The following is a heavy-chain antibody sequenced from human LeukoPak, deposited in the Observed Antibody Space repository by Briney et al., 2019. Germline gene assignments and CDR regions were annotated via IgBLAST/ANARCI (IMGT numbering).Heavy chain of an antibody. CDR2: IKSDGIST. CDR1: GFTFSGYW. D-gene: IGHD4-23*01. J-gene: IGHJ6*02. CDR3: ARGGGDAMDV. V-gene: IGHV3-74*01. Sequence: GGSLRLSCAASGFTFSGYWMFWVRQVPEKGLVWVSYIKSDGISTTYADFVKGRFTISRDNAKNTLFLQMNSLRAEDTAVYYCARGGGDAMDVWDQGTTVTVSS.